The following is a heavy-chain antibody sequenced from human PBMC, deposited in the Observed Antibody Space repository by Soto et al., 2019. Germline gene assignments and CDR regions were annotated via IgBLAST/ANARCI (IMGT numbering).Heavy chain of an antibody. CDR1: GGSISSGGYY. CDR2: IYYSGST. J-gene: IGHJ4*02. CDR3: ARLGSVSWSQYLDY. D-gene: IGHD6-13*01. V-gene: IGHV4-31*03. Sequence: QVQLQESGPGLVKPSQTLSLTCTVSGGSISSGGYYWSWIRQHPGKGLEWIGYIYYSGSTYYNPALKSRVTXRVXTXMNQFALKLSSVTAADTAVYYCARLGSVSWSQYLDYWGQGTLVTVSS.